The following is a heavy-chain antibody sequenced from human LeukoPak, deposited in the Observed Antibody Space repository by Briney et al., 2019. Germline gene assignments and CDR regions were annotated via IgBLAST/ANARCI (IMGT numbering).Heavy chain of an antibody. CDR2: TYYSGTT. CDR1: GGSISSSFYY. CDR3: ARHGYYYYTSGYFGY. Sequence: SETLSLTCTVSGGSISSSFYYWGWLRQPPGKGLEWIGSTYYSGTTYYKPSLKSRVSVSVDASKNQLSLNLTSVTAADTALYYCARHGYYYYTSGYFGYWGQGILVTVSS. J-gene: IGHJ4*02. D-gene: IGHD3-22*01. V-gene: IGHV4-39*01.